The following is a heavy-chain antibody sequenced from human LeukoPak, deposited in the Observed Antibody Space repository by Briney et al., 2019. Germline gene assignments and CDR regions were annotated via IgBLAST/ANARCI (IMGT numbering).Heavy chain of an antibody. D-gene: IGHD2-2*01. J-gene: IGHJ4*02. CDR2: ISHDGGIK. V-gene: IGHV3-30*13. CDR1: GFXLTSYG. CDR3: ARDSSSTSCCSGGNY. Sequence: GGSLRLSCVASGFXLTSYGIHWVRQAPGKGLEWGAVISHDGGIKSYAESVRGRFTISRDTSKHRVFLQMNSLRAEDTAVYYCARDSSSTSCCSGGNYWGQGTLVTVSS.